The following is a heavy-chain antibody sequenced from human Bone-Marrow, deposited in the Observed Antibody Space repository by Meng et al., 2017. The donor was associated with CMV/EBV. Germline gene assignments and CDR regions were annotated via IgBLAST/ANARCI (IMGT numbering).Heavy chain of an antibody. Sequence: GESLKISCAASGFTFSSYGMHWVRQAPGKGLEWVAFIRYDGSNKYYADSVKGRFTISRDNSKNTLYLQMSSLRAEDTAVYYCAKPDELLSDYYYGMDVWGQGTTVTVSS. CDR3: AKPDELLSDYYYGMDV. D-gene: IGHD2-2*01. J-gene: IGHJ6*02. V-gene: IGHV3-30*02. CDR1: GFTFSSYG. CDR2: IRYDGSNK.